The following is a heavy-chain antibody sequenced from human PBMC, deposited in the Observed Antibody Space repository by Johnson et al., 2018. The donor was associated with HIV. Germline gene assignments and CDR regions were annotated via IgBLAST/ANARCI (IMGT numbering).Heavy chain of an antibody. CDR1: GFTLSRYD. D-gene: IGHD3-10*01. J-gene: IGHJ3*02. V-gene: IGHV3-13*01. CDR3: ARRRSYDDAFDI. Sequence: MLLVESGGGVVQPGRSLRLSCAASGFTLSRYDMHWVRQPTGKGLEWVSGIGTSGDTYSGSVKGRFTFSRENAKNFLYLQMNSLRAGDTAIYYCARRRSYDDAFDIWGRGTMVTVSS. CDR2: IGTSGDT.